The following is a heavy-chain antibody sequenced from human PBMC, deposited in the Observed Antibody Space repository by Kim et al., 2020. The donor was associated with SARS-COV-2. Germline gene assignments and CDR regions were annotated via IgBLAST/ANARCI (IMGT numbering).Heavy chain of an antibody. D-gene: IGHD6-13*01. CDR1: GHTFTGYY. V-gene: IGHV1-2*05. CDR3: ARGAAGIDDAFDI. J-gene: IGHJ3*02. Sequence: ASVKVSCKASGHTFTGYYMHWVRQAPGQGLEWMGRINPNSGGTNYAQKFQGRVTMTRDTSISTAYMELSRLRSDDTVVYYCARGAAGIDDAFDIWGQGTMVTVSS. CDR2: INPNSGGT.